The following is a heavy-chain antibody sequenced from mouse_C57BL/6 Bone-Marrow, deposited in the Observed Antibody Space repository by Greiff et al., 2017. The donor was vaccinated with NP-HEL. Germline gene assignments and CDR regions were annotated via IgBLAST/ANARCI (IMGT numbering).Heavy chain of an antibody. CDR2: IRNKANGYTT. D-gene: IGHD1-1*01. Sequence: EVKLVESGGGLVQPGGSLSLSCAASGFTFTDYYMSWVRQPPGKALEWLGFIRNKANGYTTESSASVKGRFTISRDNSKSILYLQMNALRAEDSATYYCARYYYGSSYGNWYFDVWGTGTTVTVSS. V-gene: IGHV7-3*01. CDR1: GFTFTDYY. CDR3: ARYYYGSSYGNWYFDV. J-gene: IGHJ1*03.